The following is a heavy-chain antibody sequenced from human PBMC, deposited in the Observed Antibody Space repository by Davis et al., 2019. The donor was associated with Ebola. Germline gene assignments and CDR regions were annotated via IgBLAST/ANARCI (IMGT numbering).Heavy chain of an antibody. CDR3: VTENWYRFES. CDR1: GFPLSVYF. V-gene: IGHV3-72*01. D-gene: IGHD1/OR15-1a*01. J-gene: IGHJ4*02. Sequence: GGSLRLSCAASGFPLSVYFMDWVRLPPGKGLEWVGLSRNKENRYSTEYAASVKGRFTISRDDSKNLLYLEMNGLRTEDTAVYYCVTENWYRFESWGQGTLVTVSS. CDR2: SRNKENRYST.